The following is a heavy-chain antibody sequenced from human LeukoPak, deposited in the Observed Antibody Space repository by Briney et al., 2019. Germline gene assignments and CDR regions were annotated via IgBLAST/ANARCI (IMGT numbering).Heavy chain of an antibody. V-gene: IGHV1-18*01. CDR1: GYTFTSYG. D-gene: IGHD4-17*01. CDR3: ARHDDGSLTTVTTVWFDP. Sequence: GASVKVSCKASGYTFTSYGISWVRQAPGQGLEWMGWISAYNGNTNYAQKLQGRVTMTTDTSTSTAYMELRSLRSDDTAVYYCARHDDGSLTTVTTVWFDPWGQGTLVTVSS. CDR2: ISAYNGNT. J-gene: IGHJ5*02.